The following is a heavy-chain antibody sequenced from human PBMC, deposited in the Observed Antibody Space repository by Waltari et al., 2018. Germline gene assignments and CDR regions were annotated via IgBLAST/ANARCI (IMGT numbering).Heavy chain of an antibody. Sequence: QVQLQESGPGLVKPSETLSLTCTVSGGSISSYYWSWIRQPAGKGLEWIGRIYTSGSTNSNPSLKSRVTMSVDTSKNQFSLKLSSVTAADTAVYYCAREGRITIFGVVNYYMDVWGKGTTVTISS. J-gene: IGHJ6*03. CDR3: AREGRITIFGVVNYYMDV. CDR2: IYTSGST. D-gene: IGHD3-3*01. V-gene: IGHV4-4*07. CDR1: GGSISSYY.